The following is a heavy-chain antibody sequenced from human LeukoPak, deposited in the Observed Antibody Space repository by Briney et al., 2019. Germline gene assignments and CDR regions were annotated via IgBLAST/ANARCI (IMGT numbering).Heavy chain of an antibody. D-gene: IGHD6-19*01. Sequence: GGSLRLSCAASGFTFSSYGMHWVRQAPGKGLEWVAVISYDGSNKYYADSVKGRFTISRDNSKNTLYLQMNSLRVEDTAVYFCAREVAGRIEYWGQGALVTVSS. CDR1: GFTFSSYG. J-gene: IGHJ4*02. CDR2: ISYDGSNK. CDR3: AREVAGRIEY. V-gene: IGHV3-30*03.